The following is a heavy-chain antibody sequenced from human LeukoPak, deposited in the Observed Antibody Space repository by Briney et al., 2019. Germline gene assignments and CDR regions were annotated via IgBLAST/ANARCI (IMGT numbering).Heavy chain of an antibody. CDR1: GFTFSSYW. CDR3: ARDRRFGY. CDR2: IKQDGSEK. V-gene: IGHV3-7*01. J-gene: IGHJ4*02. Sequence: GGSLRLSCAASGFTFSSYWMSWVRQAPGKGLEWVANIKQDGSEKYYVDSVKGRFPISRDNAKNSLYVQLNSLRAENTAVYYCARDRRFGYWGQGTLVTVSS.